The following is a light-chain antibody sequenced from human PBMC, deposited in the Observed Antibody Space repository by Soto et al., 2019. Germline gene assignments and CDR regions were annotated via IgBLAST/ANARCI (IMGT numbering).Light chain of an antibody. J-gene: IGKJ4*01. CDR2: AAS. CDR3: QQTYSSLLT. Sequence: DMAMTKSPSSLSASVGDRVTITCRASQSISSSLKWYQQKLGKAPTLLIYAASILQSGVPSRFSGSESGTDFTLTITSLQPEDFATYYCQQTYSSLLTFGGGTKVEIK. V-gene: IGKV1-39*01. CDR1: QSISSS.